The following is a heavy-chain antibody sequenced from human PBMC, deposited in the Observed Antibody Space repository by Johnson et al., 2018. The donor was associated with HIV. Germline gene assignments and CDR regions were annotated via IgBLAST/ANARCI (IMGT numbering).Heavy chain of an antibody. Sequence: VQLVESGGGLVQPGGSLRLSCAASGFTFSSYWMSWVRQAPGKGLEWVANIKQDGSEKYYVDSVKGRFTISRDNAKNSLYLQMNSLRAEDTAVYYCARDEGGSYEADAFDIWGQGTMVTVSS. D-gene: IGHD1-26*01. J-gene: IGHJ3*02. CDR3: ARDEGGSYEADAFDI. CDR2: IKQDGSEK. CDR1: GFTFSSYW. V-gene: IGHV3-7*05.